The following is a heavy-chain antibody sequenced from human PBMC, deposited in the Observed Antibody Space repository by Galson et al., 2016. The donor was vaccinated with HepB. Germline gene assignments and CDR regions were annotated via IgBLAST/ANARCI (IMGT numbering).Heavy chain of an antibody. J-gene: IGHJ4*02. CDR1: GYTFSDYY. CDR2: MNPNNGVT. Sequence: SVKVSCTASGYTFSDYYIHWIRQAPGQGLEWMGWMNPNNGVTNYVEKFQGRVTMTRDTSITTAHLDLKRLKYDDPAVYYCARVGILGVPDYWGQGTLVTVSS. V-gene: IGHV1-2*02. CDR3: ARVGILGVPDY. D-gene: IGHD2-21*01.